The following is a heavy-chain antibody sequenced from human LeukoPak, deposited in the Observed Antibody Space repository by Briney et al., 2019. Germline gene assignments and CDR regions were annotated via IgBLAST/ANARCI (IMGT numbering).Heavy chain of an antibody. CDR2: IRADAVTT. V-gene: IGHV3-23*01. D-gene: IGHD2-2*01. CDR1: GFIFSHHG. CDR3: ARWGRDIVVVPAASSAYYYYYYMDV. Sequence: GGTLRLSCATSGFIFSHHGMNWVRQAPGKGLEWVSGIRADAVTTYYADSVKGRFIISRDNSKNTVYLQMNSLRAEDTAVYYCARWGRDIVVVPAASSAYYYYYYMDVWGKGTTVTISS. J-gene: IGHJ6*03.